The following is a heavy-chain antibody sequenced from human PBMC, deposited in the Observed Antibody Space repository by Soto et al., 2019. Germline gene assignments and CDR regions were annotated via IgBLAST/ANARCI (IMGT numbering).Heavy chain of an antibody. CDR3: ARGFALAARGMDV. CDR2: KYYSGNT. J-gene: IGHJ6*02. Sequence: ETLSLTCAVSGGSISGFYWSWIRQAPGKELEWLGYKYYSGNTNYNPSLKGRVTMSIDTSKNHFSLILTSVTAADTAVYFCARGFALAARGMDVWGQGTTVTVSS. D-gene: IGHD6-6*01. V-gene: IGHV4-59*01. CDR1: GGSISGFY.